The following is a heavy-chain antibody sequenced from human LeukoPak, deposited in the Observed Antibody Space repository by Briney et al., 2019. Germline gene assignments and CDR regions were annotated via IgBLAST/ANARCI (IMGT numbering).Heavy chain of an antibody. CDR1: GGSISSGGYY. D-gene: IGHD4-17*01. CDR3: AREGVTTNYYGMDV. V-gene: IGHV4-31*03. J-gene: IGHJ6*02. Sequence: SQTLSLTCTVSGGSISSGGYYWSWIRQHPGKGLEWIGYIYYSGSTYYNPSLKSRVTISVDTSKNQFSLKLSSVTAADTAVYYCAREGVTTNYYGMDVWGQGTTVTVSS. CDR2: IYYSGST.